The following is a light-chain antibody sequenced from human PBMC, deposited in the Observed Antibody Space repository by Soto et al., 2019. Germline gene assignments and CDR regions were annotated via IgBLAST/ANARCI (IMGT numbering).Light chain of an antibody. V-gene: IGKV3-20*01. CDR1: QSVDTTF. Sequence: EIVLTQSPGSLSLSPGQRATLSCRASQSVDTTFFAWYQKKPGQAPRLLIYSASKRATGIPDRFSGSGSGTDLTLIISRLEPEDFAVYYCQQYMSSVTFGQGTKVEIK. J-gene: IGKJ1*01. CDR3: QQYMSSVT. CDR2: SAS.